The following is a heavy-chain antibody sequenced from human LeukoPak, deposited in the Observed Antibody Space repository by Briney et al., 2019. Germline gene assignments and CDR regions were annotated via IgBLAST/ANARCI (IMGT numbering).Heavy chain of an antibody. J-gene: IGHJ4*02. CDR2: INQDESGK. CDR1: GFSFSNFW. CDR3: ATDAFSYPIF. Sequence: PGGSLRLSCTVSGFSFSNFWMAWVRQAPGKGLKWVANINQDESGKYYVDSVKGRFTISRDNAKNSLFLQMNSLRVEDTAVYYCATDAFSYPIFWGQGTLVTVSS. V-gene: IGHV3-7*01. D-gene: IGHD3-16*02.